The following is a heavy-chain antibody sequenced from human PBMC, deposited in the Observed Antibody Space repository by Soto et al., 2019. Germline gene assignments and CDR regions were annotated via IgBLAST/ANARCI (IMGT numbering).Heavy chain of an antibody. CDR1: GFTFSSYA. D-gene: IGHD6-13*01. CDR2: ISYDGSNK. V-gene: IGHV3-30-3*01. Sequence: GSLRLSCAASGFTFSSYAMHWVRQAPGKGLEWVAVISYDGSNKYYADSVKGRFTISRDNSKNTLYLQMNSLRAEDTAVYYCARGSSSWYFYYYGMDVWGQGTTVTVSS. CDR3: ARGSSSWYFYYYGMDV. J-gene: IGHJ6*02.